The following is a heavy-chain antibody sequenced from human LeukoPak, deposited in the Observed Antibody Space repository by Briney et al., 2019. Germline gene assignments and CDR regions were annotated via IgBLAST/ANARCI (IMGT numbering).Heavy chain of an antibody. CDR1: GFTFSYYW. V-gene: IGHV3-7*01. CDR2: IKEDGSEK. Sequence: GGSLRLSCAASGFTFSYYWMRWVRQAPGKGLEWVANIKEDGSEKYYEDSVRGRFTVSIDNAKNSLYLQMSSLRAEDTAVYYCLSTSGPWGQGTLVTVSS. CDR3: LSTSGP. J-gene: IGHJ5*02. D-gene: IGHD1-26*01.